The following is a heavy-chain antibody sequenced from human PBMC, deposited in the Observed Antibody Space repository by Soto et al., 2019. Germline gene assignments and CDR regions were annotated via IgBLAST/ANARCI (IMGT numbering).Heavy chain of an antibody. CDR2: TYYRSKWYN. CDR3: ARDTIAVAGFDAFDI. D-gene: IGHD6-19*01. Sequence: PLQTLSLTCAISGDSVSRNSAASNWIRQTPSRGLEWLGRTYYRSKWYNDYAVSVKSRITINPDTSKNQFSLQLNSVTPEDTAVYYCARDTIAVAGFDAFDIWGQGTMVTVSS. V-gene: IGHV6-1*01. CDR1: GDSVSRNSAA. J-gene: IGHJ3*02.